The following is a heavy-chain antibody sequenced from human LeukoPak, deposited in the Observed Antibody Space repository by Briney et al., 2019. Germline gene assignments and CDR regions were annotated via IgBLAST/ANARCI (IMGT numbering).Heavy chain of an antibody. CDR3: TTWVGAHFDF. V-gene: IGHV3-23*01. CDR2: IDGPTFRT. D-gene: IGHD1-26*01. Sequence: PGESLRLSCAASGFTFSNYAMHWVRQAPGKGLEWVSTIDGPTFRTHYADSVMGRFTISRDNSKNTLYLQMNSLRPGDAAVYFCTTWVGAHFDFWGQGTLVTVSS. CDR1: GFTFSNYA. J-gene: IGHJ4*02.